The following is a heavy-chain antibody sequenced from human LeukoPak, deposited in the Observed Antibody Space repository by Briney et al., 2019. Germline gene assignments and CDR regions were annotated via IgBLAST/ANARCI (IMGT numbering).Heavy chain of an antibody. V-gene: IGHV3-21*01. D-gene: IGHD4/OR15-4a*01. CDR3: ARGVLTQPLIYY. CDR1: GLTFSSYS. Sequence: GGSLRLSCAASGLTFSSYSMNWVRQAPGKGLEWVSSISSSSSYIYYADSVKGRFTISRDNAKNSLYLQMNSLRAEDTAVYYCARGVLTQPLIYYWGQGTLVTVSS. J-gene: IGHJ4*02. CDR2: ISSSSSYI.